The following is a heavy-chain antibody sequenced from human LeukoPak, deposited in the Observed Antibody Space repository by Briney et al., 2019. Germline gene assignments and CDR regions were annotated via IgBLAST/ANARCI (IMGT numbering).Heavy chain of an antibody. CDR3: ARDSGVTDAFDI. J-gene: IGHJ3*02. Sequence: QAGGSLRLSCADSGFSFSTYGMSWVRQAPGKGLEWVSGIPTSGGITYYADSVKGRFTISRDNSKNALYLQMNSLRAEDTAVYYCARDSGVTDAFDIWGQGTMVTVSS. CDR1: GFSFSTYG. CDR2: IPTSGGIT. V-gene: IGHV3-23*01. D-gene: IGHD2-21*02.